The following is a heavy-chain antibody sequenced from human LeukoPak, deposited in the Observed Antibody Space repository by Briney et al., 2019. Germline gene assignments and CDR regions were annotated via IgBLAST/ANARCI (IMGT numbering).Heavy chain of an antibody. J-gene: IGHJ5*02. Sequence: SETLSLTCAVYGGSFSGYYWSWIRQPPGKGLGWIGEINHSGSTNYNPSLKSRVAISVDTSKNQFSLKLSSVTAADTAVYYCARGPPVRGVIITKRWFDPWGQGPLVTVSS. D-gene: IGHD3-10*01. CDR2: INHSGST. V-gene: IGHV4-34*01. CDR3: ARGPPVRGVIITKRWFDP. CDR1: GGSFSGYY.